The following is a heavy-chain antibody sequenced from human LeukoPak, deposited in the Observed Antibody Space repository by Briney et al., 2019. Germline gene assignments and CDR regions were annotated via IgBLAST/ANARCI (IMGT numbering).Heavy chain of an antibody. V-gene: IGHV3-23*01. CDR3: AKEFGTMVRGVIDHFDY. J-gene: IGHJ4*02. D-gene: IGHD3-10*01. CDR1: GFTFSSYA. CDR2: ISGSGGST. Sequence: GGSLILSCAASGFTFSSYAMSWVRQAPGKGLEWVSAISGSGGSTYYADSVKGRFTISRDNSKNTLYLQMNSLRAEDTAVYYCAKEFGTMVRGVIDHFDYWGQGTLVTVSS.